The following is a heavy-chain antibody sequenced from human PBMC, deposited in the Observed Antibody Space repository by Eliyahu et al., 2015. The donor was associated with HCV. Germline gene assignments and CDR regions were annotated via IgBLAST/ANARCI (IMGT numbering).Heavy chain of an antibody. Sequence: EVQLVESGGGLVKPGGSLRLSCXASGFTFSSYSMNWVRQAPGKGLEWVSSISSSSSYIYYADSVKGRFTISRDNAKNSLYLQMNSLRAEDTAVYYCAVTPYYYDSSGWNVWGQGTLVTVSS. V-gene: IGHV3-21*01. J-gene: IGHJ4*02. CDR2: ISSSSSYI. CDR3: AVTPYYYDSSGWNV. D-gene: IGHD3-22*01. CDR1: GFTFSSYS.